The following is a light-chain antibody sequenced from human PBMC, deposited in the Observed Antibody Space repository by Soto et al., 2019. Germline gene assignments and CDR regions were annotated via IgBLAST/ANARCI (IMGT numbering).Light chain of an antibody. Sequence: EIVLTQVPGTMSLAPGDRATLSCRASQNIARNYLAWYQQKPGQAHRLLIYDASTRATGIPDRFSGSGSGTDFTLTISRLETEDFVVYHCQQYGDTRPTFGGGTKVEI. V-gene: IGKV3-20*01. CDR1: QNIARNY. CDR2: DAS. CDR3: QQYGDTRPT. J-gene: IGKJ4*01.